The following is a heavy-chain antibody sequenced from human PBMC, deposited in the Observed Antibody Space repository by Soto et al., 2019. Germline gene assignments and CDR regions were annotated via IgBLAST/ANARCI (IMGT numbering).Heavy chain of an antibody. CDR1: GGSISSTDYF. J-gene: IGHJ4*02. Sequence: PSETLSLACTVSGGSISSTDYFWGWIRQPPGKGLEWIGSIHHTGSTYYNPSLKSRVTVSVDTSKNQFSLKLTSVTAADTAVYYCARRYGGNFDYWGQATLVTVSS. CDR3: ARRYGGNFDY. V-gene: IGHV4-39*01. D-gene: IGHD3-16*01. CDR2: IHHTGST.